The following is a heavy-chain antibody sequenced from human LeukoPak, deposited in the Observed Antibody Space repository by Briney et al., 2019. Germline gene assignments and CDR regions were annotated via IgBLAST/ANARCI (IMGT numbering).Heavy chain of an antibody. D-gene: IGHD6-6*01. CDR3: ARIGYSSSSVDY. J-gene: IGHJ4*02. CDR2: IKQDGSQK. CDR1: GFTFSSYW. Sequence: GGSLRLSCAASGFTFSSYWMSWVRQAPGKGLEWVANIKQDGSQKYYLDSVKGRFSISRDNPKNSVYLQMNSLRAEDTAVYYCARIGYSSSSVDYWGQGTLVTVSS. V-gene: IGHV3-7*01.